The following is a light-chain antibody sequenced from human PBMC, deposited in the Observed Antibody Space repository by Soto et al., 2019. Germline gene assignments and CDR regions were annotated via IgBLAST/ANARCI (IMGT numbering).Light chain of an antibody. CDR2: LGS. CDR3: MQTLQTPPWT. J-gene: IGKJ1*01. Sequence: DVVMTQSPLSLPVIPGEPASISCRSSQTLLHSNGHNYLDWYLQNPGQSPQLLIYLGSNRASGVPDRFSGSESGTEFTLKISRVEAEDVGIYYCMQTLQTPPWTFGQGTKVEIK. V-gene: IGKV2-28*01. CDR1: QTLLHSNGHNY.